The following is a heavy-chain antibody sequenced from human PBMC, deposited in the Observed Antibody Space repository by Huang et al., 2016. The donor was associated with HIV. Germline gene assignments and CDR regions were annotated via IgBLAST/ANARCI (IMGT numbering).Heavy chain of an antibody. CDR2: IYSSGNT. CDR3: ARVAAPLFYDAFDI. CDR1: GGSIRSDTDL. V-gene: IGHV4-39*02. Sequence: QLQLQESGPGLVKPSETLSLTCSVSGGSIRSDTDLWGWIRQPPGKGLEWIGLIYSSGNTYYNPSLKSLGTITLDTSKNHFSLRLSSVTAADTAVYFCARVAAPLFYDAFDIWGQGTVVTVSS. J-gene: IGHJ3*02. D-gene: IGHD6-13*01.